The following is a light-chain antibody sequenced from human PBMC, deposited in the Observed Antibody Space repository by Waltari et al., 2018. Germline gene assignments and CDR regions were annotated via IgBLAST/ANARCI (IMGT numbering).Light chain of an antibody. CDR2: LGS. J-gene: IGKJ3*01. CDR1: QSLLHSHGSNY. V-gene: IGKV2-28*01. Sequence: EIVMSQSPLSLPVTPGEPASSSCRSSQSLLHSHGSNYLDCYVQKPGQSPQFLIYLGSYRAPGVPDRFSGSGSGTDFTLKISRVEAEDVGVYYCMQALQSPFTFGPGTKVDIK. CDR3: MQALQSPFT.